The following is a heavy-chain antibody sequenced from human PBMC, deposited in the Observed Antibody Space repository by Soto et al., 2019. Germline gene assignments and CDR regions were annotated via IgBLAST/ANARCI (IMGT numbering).Heavy chain of an antibody. J-gene: IGHJ5*02. D-gene: IGHD3-3*01. V-gene: IGHV2-5*01. CDR1: GFSLSTSGVG. Sequence: QITLKESGPTLVKPTQTLTLTCTFSGFSLSTSGVGVGWIRQPPGKALEWLALIYWNDDKRYSPSLKSRLTIPKDTSKNQVVLTMTNMDPVDTATYYCAHRRAPYYDFWSGYSSWFDPWGQGTLVTVSS. CDR3: AHRRAPYYDFWSGYSSWFDP. CDR2: IYWNDDK.